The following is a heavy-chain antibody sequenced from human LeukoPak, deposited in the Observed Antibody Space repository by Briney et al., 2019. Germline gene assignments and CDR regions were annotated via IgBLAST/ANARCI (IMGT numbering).Heavy chain of an antibody. CDR3: ARDSRYSVSTSWYRGAFDI. V-gene: IGHV3-7*01. D-gene: IGHD2-2*02. J-gene: IGHJ3*02. Sequence: GGSLRLSCAASGFTFSTYWMSWVRQAPGKGLEWVANINQEGSEKYYVDSVKGRFTISRDNAKKSRYLQMNSLRAEDTAVYDSARDSRYSVSTSWYRGAFDIWGQGTMVSVSS. CDR1: GFTFSTYW. CDR2: INQEGSEK.